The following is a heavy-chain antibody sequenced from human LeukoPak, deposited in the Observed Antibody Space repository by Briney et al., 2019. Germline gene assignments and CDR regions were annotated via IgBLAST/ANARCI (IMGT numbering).Heavy chain of an antibody. V-gene: IGHV1-18*04. J-gene: IGHJ4*02. CDR3: ARESYYDSSGSYDY. D-gene: IGHD3-22*01. CDR2: ISAYNGNT. CDR1: GYSFTDYY. Sequence: ASVKVSCKASGYSFTDYYIHWVRQAPGQGLEWMGWISAYNGNTNYAQKLQGRVTMTTDTSTSTAYMELRSLRSDDTAVYYCARESYYDSSGSYDYWGQGTLVTVSS.